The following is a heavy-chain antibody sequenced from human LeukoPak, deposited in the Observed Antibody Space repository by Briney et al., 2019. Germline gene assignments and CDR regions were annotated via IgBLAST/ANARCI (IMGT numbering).Heavy chain of an antibody. CDR3: AKESVFGVVEDY. J-gene: IGHJ4*02. CDR1: GGSISSYY. V-gene: IGHV4-4*07. CDR2: IYTSGST. D-gene: IGHD3-3*01. Sequence: PSETLSLTCTVSGGSISSYYWSWIRQPAGKGLEWIGRIYTSGSTNYNPSHKGRVTMSVDTSKNQFSLKLSSVTAADTAVYYCAKESVFGVVEDYWGQGTLVTVSS.